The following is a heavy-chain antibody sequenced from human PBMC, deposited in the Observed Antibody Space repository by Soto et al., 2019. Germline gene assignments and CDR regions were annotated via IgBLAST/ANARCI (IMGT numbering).Heavy chain of an antibody. CDR2: IYYSGST. CDR1: GGSISSGGYY. CDR3: ARDVIWDYYGSGSYYNDAFDI. J-gene: IGHJ3*02. Sequence: QVQLQESGPGLVKPSQTLSLTCTVSGGSISSGGYYWSWIRQHPGKGLEWIGYIYYSGSTYYNPSLKSRVTIAVDTSKNQFSLKLSSVTAADTAVYYCARDVIWDYYGSGSYYNDAFDIWGQGTMVTVSS. D-gene: IGHD3-10*01. V-gene: IGHV4-31*03.